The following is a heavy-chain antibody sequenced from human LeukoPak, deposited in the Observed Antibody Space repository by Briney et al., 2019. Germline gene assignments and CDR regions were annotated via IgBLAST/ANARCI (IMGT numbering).Heavy chain of an antibody. J-gene: IGHJ4*02. CDR2: INPSGGST. D-gene: IGHD6-19*01. CDR3: ARAAPGQWLVL. Sequence: ASVKVSCKASGYTFTSSYMHWVRQAPGQGLEWMGIINPSGGSTSYAQKFQGRVTMTRDTSTSTVYMELSSLRSEDTAVYYCARAAPGQWLVLWGQGTLVTVSS. V-gene: IGHV1-46*01. CDR1: GYTFTSSY.